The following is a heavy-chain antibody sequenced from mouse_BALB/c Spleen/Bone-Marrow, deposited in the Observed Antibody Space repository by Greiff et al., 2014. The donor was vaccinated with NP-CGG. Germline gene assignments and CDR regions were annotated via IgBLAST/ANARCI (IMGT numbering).Heavy chain of an antibody. CDR3: ASYYYGSSSFAY. J-gene: IGHJ3*01. V-gene: IGHV14-3*02. D-gene: IGHD1-1*01. CDR1: GFNIKDTY. CDR2: IDPANGNT. Sequence: QESGAELVKPGASVKLSCTASGFNIKDTYMHWVKQRPEQGLEWIGRIDPANGNTKYDPKFQGKATITADTSFNTAYLQLSSLTSEDTAVYYCASYYYGSSSFAYWGQGTLVTVSA.